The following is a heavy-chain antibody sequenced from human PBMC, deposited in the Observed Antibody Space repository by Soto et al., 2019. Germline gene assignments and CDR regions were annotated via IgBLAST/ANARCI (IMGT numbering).Heavy chain of an antibody. V-gene: IGHV3-33*01. CDR3: ARPHAGGSGSQIDY. CDR1: GFTFSRYG. Sequence: QVQLVESGGGVVQPGRSLRLSCAASGFTFSRYGMHWVRQAPGKGLEGVAVIWFDGSYKYYADSVKGRFTISRDNSKNTLDLQMNSLRAEDTAVYYCARPHAGGSGSQIDYWGQGTLVTVSS. D-gene: IGHD3-10*01. J-gene: IGHJ4*02. CDR2: IWFDGSYK.